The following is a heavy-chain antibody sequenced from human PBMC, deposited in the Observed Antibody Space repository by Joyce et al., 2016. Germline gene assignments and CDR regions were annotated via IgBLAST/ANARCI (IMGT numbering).Heavy chain of an antibody. V-gene: IGHV3-23*01. CDR2: ISGSDGIT. J-gene: IGHJ4*02. CDR3: GRGFGVFDY. CDR1: GFTFRSYA. D-gene: IGHD2-8*01. Sequence: EVQLLESGGGLLQPGGSLRLSVAASGFTFRSYAMSWVRQAPGKGLEWVSGISGSDGITHYADSVKGRFTISRDNSKNTLYLQMNSLRADDTAVYYCGRGFGVFDYWGQGTLVTVSS.